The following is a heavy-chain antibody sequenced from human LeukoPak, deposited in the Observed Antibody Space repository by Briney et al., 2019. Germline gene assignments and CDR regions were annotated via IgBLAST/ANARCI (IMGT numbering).Heavy chain of an antibody. J-gene: IGHJ4*02. CDR2: IIPIFGTA. CDR3: ARGDYTMRWVLDY. CDR1: GGTFSSYA. D-gene: IGHD4-11*01. V-gene: IGHV1-69*13. Sequence: SVKVSCKASGGTFSSYAISWVRQAPGQGLEWMGGIIPIFGTANYAQKFQGRVTITADESTSTAYMELSSLRSEDTAVYYCARGDYTMRWVLDYWGQGTLVTVSS.